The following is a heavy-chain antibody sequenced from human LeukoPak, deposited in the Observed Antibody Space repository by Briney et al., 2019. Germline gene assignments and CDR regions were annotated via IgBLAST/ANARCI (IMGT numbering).Heavy chain of an antibody. CDR3: ARSSSGSFIYSS. V-gene: IGHV4-59*08. CDR2: IYYSGST. CDR1: GGSISSYY. J-gene: IGHJ5*02. D-gene: IGHD3-10*01. Sequence: PSETLSLTCTVSGGSISSYYWNWIRQPPGKGLEWIGYIYYSGSTNYNPSRKSRVTISVDTSKNQFSLKLSSVTAADTAVYYCARSSSGSFIYSSWGQGTLVTVSS.